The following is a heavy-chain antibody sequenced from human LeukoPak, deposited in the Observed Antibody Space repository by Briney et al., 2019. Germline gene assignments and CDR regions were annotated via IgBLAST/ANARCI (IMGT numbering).Heavy chain of an antibody. CDR3: AKDPGVQLLEPAF. V-gene: IGHV3-33*06. CDR2: IWFDGSAK. D-gene: IGHD5-24*01. Sequence: PGGSLRLSCAASGFTFNTYCMHWVRQAPGQGLEWVAAIWFDGSAKHYSDAVKGRFTISRDNSLNALYLQKNSLSVEDTAIYYCAKDPGVQLLEPAFWGQGTLVSVPS. CDR1: GFTFNTYC. J-gene: IGHJ4*02.